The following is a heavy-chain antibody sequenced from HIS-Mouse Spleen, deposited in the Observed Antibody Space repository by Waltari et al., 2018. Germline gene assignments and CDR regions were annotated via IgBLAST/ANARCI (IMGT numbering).Heavy chain of an antibody. V-gene: IGHV1-46*03. J-gene: IGHJ4*02. CDR2: INPSGGRT. CDR3: ARGGIAAAGTG. Sequence: QVQLVQSGAEVKKPGASVKVSCKASGYTFTSYYMHWVRQAPGQGLEWMGIINPSGGRTSNEQKFQGRVTMTRDTSTSTVYMELSSLRSEDTAVYYCARGGIAAAGTGWGQGTLVTVSS. D-gene: IGHD6-13*01. CDR1: GYTFTSYY.